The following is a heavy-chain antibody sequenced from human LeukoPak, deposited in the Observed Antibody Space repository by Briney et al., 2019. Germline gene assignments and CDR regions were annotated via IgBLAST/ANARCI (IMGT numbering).Heavy chain of an antibody. Sequence: GGSLRLSCTASGFTFSSYAMSWVRQAPGKGLEWVSAISGSGGSTYYADSVKGRFTISRDNSKNTLYLQMNSLRAEDTAVYYCARGGSSSWGTFDYWGQGTLVTVSS. V-gene: IGHV3-23*01. J-gene: IGHJ4*02. CDR2: ISGSGGST. D-gene: IGHD6-13*01. CDR3: ARGGSSSWGTFDY. CDR1: GFTFSSYA.